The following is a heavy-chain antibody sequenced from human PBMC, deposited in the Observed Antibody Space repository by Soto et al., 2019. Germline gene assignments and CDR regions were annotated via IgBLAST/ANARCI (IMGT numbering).Heavy chain of an antibody. Sequence: QVQLVESGGGVVQPGRSLRLSCAASGFTFSSYGMHWVRQAPGKGLEWVAVIWYDGSNIYYADSVKGRFTISRDNFKKTLFLQMNSLRAEDTAVYYCVRGYDRFDFWGQGTRVTVSS. CDR1: GFTFSSYG. V-gene: IGHV3-33*01. J-gene: IGHJ4*02. CDR3: VRGYDRFDF. D-gene: IGHD1-1*01. CDR2: IWYDGSNI.